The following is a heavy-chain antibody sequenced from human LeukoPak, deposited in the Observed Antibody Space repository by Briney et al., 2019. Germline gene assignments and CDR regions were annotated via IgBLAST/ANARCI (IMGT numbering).Heavy chain of an antibody. D-gene: IGHD2/OR15-2a*01. J-gene: IGHJ4*02. CDR2: IYYSGST. CDR3: AGHHPRNTVDF. Sequence: PSDTLSLTCAVSGYSISSSNWWGWIRQPPGKGLEWIGYIYYSGSTYYNPSLKSRVTMSVDTSKNQFSLKLSSVTAVDTAVYYCAGHHPRNTVDFWGQGTLVTVSS. CDR1: GYSISSSNW. V-gene: IGHV4-28*01.